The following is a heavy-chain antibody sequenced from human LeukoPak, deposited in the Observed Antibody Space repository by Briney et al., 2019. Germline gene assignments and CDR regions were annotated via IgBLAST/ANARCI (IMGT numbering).Heavy chain of an antibody. V-gene: IGHV3-30*02. CDR3: AKGDDYGANTRLPKYYWFDP. CDR1: GFTFTTCA. CDR2: IRYDGNNK. D-gene: IGHD4-23*01. Sequence: RGSLRDSCAASGFTFTTCAMHWVRQAPGKGLEWVAYIRYDGNNKNYADSVKGRFTISRDNSKDMLYLQMNSLRPEDTAVYYCAKGDDYGANTRLPKYYWFDPWGQGPMVGVSS. J-gene: IGHJ5*02.